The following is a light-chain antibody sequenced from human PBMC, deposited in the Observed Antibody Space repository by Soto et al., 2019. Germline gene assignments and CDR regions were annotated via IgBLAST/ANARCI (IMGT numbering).Light chain of an antibody. CDR2: SAS. V-gene: IGKV1-27*01. CDR3: QKYYTAPFT. Sequence: DIKMTQSPSSLSASVGDRVTITCRASQDISVYLAWYQQKPGKVPKLLIYSASTLQSGVPSRFSGSGSGTDFTLTISSLQPEDVATYYCQKYYTAPFTFGQGTQVEIK. CDR1: QDISVY. J-gene: IGKJ5*01.